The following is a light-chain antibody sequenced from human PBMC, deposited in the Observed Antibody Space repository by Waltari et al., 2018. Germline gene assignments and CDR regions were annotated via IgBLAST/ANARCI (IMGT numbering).Light chain of an antibody. J-gene: IGKJ4*01. V-gene: IGKV3-11*01. CDR2: DAS. CDR1: HSIRNF. Sequence: DIRLTQSPATLSLSPGERATLSCRSSHSIRNFLGWYQQTPGQAPSLLLYDASYRATGIPARFSGSGSGTDFTLTISSLEPEDFAVYYCQQRSNWLTFGGGTKVEIK. CDR3: QQRSNWLT.